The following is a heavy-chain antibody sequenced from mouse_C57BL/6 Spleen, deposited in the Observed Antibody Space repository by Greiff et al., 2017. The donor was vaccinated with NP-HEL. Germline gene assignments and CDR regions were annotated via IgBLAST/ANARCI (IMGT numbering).Heavy chain of an antibody. CDR1: GYTFTSYW. CDR2: IDPSDSYT. V-gene: IGHV1-59*01. Sequence: QVQLQQPGAELVRPGTSVKLSCKASGYTFTSYWMHWVKQRPGQGLEWIGVIDPSDSYTNYNQKFKGKGTLTVDTSSSTAYMQLSSLTSEDSAVYYCARVAWDDYAMDYWGQGTSVTVSS. J-gene: IGHJ4*01. CDR3: ARVAWDDYAMDY. D-gene: IGHD4-1*01.